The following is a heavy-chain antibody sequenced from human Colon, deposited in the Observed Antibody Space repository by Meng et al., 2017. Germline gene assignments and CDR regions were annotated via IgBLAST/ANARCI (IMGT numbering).Heavy chain of an antibody. CDR1: AGPFSGYY. CDR2: INNSGDT. Sequence: QVPLQQWGPGMLKPSETLTLTSANNAGPFSGYYWSWTRQAPGKGLEWIGEINNSGDTHYNPSLKSRVSRSFDTSKKQFSLHLSSVTAADTAVYYCSSLLTLDYWGPGTLVTVSS. J-gene: IGHJ4*02. V-gene: IGHV4-34*02. CDR3: SSLLTLDY. D-gene: IGHD2-15*01.